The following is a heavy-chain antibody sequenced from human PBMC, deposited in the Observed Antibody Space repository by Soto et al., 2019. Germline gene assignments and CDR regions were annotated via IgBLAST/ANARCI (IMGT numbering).Heavy chain of an antibody. CDR2: IIPIFGTA. Sequence: SVKVSCKASGGTFSSYSISWVRQAPGQGLEWMGGIIPIFGTANYAQKFQGRVTITADESTSTAYMELSSLRSEDTAVYYCARDSATITHWFDPWGQGTLVTVSS. CDR3: ARDSATITHWFDP. CDR1: GGTFSSYS. J-gene: IGHJ5*02. D-gene: IGHD5-12*01. V-gene: IGHV1-69*13.